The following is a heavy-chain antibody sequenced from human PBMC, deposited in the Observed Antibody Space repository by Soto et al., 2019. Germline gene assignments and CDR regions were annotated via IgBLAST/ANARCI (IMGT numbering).Heavy chain of an antibody. CDR1: GFSLSTSGVG. Sequence: QITLKESGPTLVRPTQTLTLTCAFSGFSLSTSGVGVGWIRQPLGKALEWLAVIYSDDSKHYSPSLRSRLTITKDASKNQVVLTMTNMDSIDTGTYYCAHKGPEDWPLDYWGQGTLVTVSS. V-gene: IGHV2-5*02. CDR2: IYSDDSK. J-gene: IGHJ4*02. CDR3: AHKGPEDWPLDY. D-gene: IGHD3-9*01.